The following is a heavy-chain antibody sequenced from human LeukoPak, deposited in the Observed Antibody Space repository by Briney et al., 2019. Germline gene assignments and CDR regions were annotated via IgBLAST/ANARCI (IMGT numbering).Heavy chain of an antibody. V-gene: IGHV3-7*01. J-gene: IGHJ3*02. CDR3: AREGNNMCAFDI. D-gene: IGHD2/OR15-2a*01. Sequence: AGGSLRLSCAASGFTISSYWMSWVPQAPGKGLERVANIKQDGSEIYYVDSVKGRFTISRDDAKNALYVQMNSLKAEDTAVYYCAREGNNMCAFDIRGQGTVVTVSA. CDR1: GFTISSYW. CDR2: IKQDGSEI.